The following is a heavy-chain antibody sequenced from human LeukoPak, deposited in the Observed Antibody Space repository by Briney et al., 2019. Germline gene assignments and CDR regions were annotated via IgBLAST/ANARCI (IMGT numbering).Heavy chain of an antibody. CDR3: ARHLGGYQLLPYFQH. V-gene: IGHV4-39*01. CDR1: GGSISSSSYY. CDR2: IYYSGST. Sequence: ASETLSLTCTVSGGSISSSSYYWGWIRQPPGKGLEWIGSIYYSGSTYYNPSLKSRVTISVDTSKNQFSLKLSSVTAADTAVYYCARHLGGYQLLPYFQHWGQGTLVTVSS. J-gene: IGHJ1*01. D-gene: IGHD2-2*01.